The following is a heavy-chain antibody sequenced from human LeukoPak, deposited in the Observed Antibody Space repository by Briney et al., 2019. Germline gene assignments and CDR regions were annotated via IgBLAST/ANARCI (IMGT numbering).Heavy chain of an antibody. D-gene: IGHD2-21*01. J-gene: IGHJ4*02. CDR2: IYTSGST. V-gene: IGHV4-61*02. CDR1: GGSISSGSYY. CDR3: AREVVVIAIHDY. Sequence: SQTLSLTCTVSGGSISSGSYYWSWIRQPAGKGLQWIGRIYTSGSTNYNPSLKSRDTISVDTSKNQFSLKLSSVTAADTAVYYCAREVVVIAIHDYWGQGTLVTVSS.